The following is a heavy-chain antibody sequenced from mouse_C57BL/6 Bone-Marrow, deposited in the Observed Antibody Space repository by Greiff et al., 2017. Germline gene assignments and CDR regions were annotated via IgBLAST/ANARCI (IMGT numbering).Heavy chain of an antibody. V-gene: IGHV5-16*01. Sequence: EVMLVESEGGLVQPGSSMKLSCTASGFTFSDYYMAWVRQVPEKGLEWVANINYDGSSTYYLDSLKSRFIISRDNAKNILYLQKSSLKSEDTATYYWGRERGVTTWVYYAMDYWGQGTSVTVSS. D-gene: IGHD2-2*01. CDR1: GFTFSDYY. J-gene: IGHJ4*01. CDR3: GRERGVTTWVYYAMDY. CDR2: INYDGSST.